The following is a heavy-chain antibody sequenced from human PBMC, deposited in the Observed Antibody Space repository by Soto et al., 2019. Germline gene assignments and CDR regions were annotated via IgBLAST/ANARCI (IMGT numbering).Heavy chain of an antibody. CDR1: GGAIINGDYY. V-gene: IGHV4-30-4*01. CDR2: IYYSGNT. D-gene: IGHD3-9*01. Sequence: ASETLALTCTVSGGAIINGDYYWTWIRQPPGKGLEWIGYIYYSGNTYYNPSLKSRVMISVDTSKNQFSLNLSSVTAADTAVYYCASGYDGILPGGDTKYYLDYWGQGALVTVSS. J-gene: IGHJ4*02. CDR3: ASGYDGILPGGDTKYYLDY.